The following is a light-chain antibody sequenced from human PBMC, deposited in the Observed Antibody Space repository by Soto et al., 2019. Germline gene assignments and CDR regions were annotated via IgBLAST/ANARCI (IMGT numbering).Light chain of an antibody. J-gene: IGLJ2*01. CDR1: TGAVTSDHF. V-gene: IGLV7-46*01. CDR2: DTY. CDR3: LLSYSDGYVI. Sequence: QAVVTQEPSQTVSPGGTVTLTCGSSTGAVTSDHFPYWFQQKPGQAPKTLIYDTYNRHSWTPARFSGSLLGGKAALTLSGAQPEDEADYYCLLSYSDGYVIFGGGTKLTVL.